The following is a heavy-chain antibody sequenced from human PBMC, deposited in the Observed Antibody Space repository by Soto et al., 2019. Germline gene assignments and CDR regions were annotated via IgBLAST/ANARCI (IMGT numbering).Heavy chain of an antibody. D-gene: IGHD1-1*01. CDR2: IYYSGST. J-gene: IGHJ6*03. Sequence: SQTLSLTCTVSGGSLSSYYWSWIRQPPGKGLEWIGYIYYSGSTNYNPSLKSRVTISVETSKNQFSLKLSMVTAADTAMYYCARTRLQLERHYYYYYMDVWGKGTTVTVSS. CDR1: GGSLSSYY. CDR3: ARTRLQLERHYYYYYMDV. V-gene: IGHV4-59*08.